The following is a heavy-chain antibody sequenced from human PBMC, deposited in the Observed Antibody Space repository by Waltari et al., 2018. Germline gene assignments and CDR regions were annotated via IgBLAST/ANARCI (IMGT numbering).Heavy chain of an antibody. Sequence: QVRLEQWGAGLLKPSETLSLTCAVYGGSFSGYYWSWIRRSPEKGLEWIGEITHTGKTNYNPSLRGRITMSVDTSKNQFSLKMTSVTAADTAVYYCARERQLELGRTGVLDPWSRGTPVTVSS. CDR2: ITHTGKT. J-gene: IGHJ5*02. CDR1: GGSFSGYY. CDR3: ARERQLELGRTGVLDP. D-gene: IGHD1-1*01. V-gene: IGHV4-34*02.